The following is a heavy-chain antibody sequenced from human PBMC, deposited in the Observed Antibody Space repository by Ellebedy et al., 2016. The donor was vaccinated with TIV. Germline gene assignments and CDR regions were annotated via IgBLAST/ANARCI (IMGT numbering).Heavy chain of an antibody. CDR1: GHTFTTYG. J-gene: IGHJ6*02. D-gene: IGHD3-3*01. CDR2: INTGNGNT. Sequence: ASVKVSXXASGHTFTTYGIHWVRQAPGQRPEWMGWINTGNGNTKYSQKLQGRVTITTDTSATTAYMELSSLMSEDTAVYYCATREWQDPMDVWGQGTTVIVSS. V-gene: IGHV1-3*04. CDR3: ATREWQDPMDV.